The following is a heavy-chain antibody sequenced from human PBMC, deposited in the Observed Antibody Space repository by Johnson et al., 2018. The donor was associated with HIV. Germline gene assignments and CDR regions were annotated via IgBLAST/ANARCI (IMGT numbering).Heavy chain of an antibody. J-gene: IGHJ3*01. D-gene: IGHD1-14*01. V-gene: IGHV3-9*01. Sequence: VQLVESGGGLVQPGRSLRLSCAASGFTFDDYAMHWVRQAPGKGLEWVSGISWNSGSIGYADSVKGRFTISRDNAKNSLYLQMNSLSPEDTALYYCAKDGRISSWGQGTMVIVSS. CDR1: GFTFDDYA. CDR2: ISWNSGSI. CDR3: AKDGRISS.